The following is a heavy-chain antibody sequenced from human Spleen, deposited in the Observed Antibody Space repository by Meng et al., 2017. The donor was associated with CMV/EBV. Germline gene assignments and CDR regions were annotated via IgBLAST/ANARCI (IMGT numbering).Heavy chain of an antibody. CDR3: ARHNGGTYRFDC. V-gene: IGHV6-1*01. Sequence: QVHLQQPGPGLVKPSQALSPTCVISGDSVSSNSVAWAWIRQSPSRGLEWLGRTYYRSKWYNDYAMFVKSRITISQDTSKNQFSLQLNSVTPEDTAVYYCARHNGGTYRFDCWGQGTLVTVSS. CDR2: TYYRSKWYN. CDR1: GDSVSSNSVA. J-gene: IGHJ4*02. D-gene: IGHD1-26*01.